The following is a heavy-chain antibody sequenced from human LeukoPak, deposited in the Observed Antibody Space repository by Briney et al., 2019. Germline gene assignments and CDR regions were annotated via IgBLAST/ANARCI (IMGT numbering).Heavy chain of an antibody. CDR1: GGSINSSSYF. D-gene: IGHD3-22*01. Sequence: PSETLSLTCSVSGGSINSSSYFWGWIRQPPGKGLEWIGSIYYSGSTYYNPSRKSRVTISVDTSKNQFSLKVSSVTAADTAVYYCARHYYDSSGSYYFDYWGQGTLVTVSS. V-gene: IGHV4-39*01. J-gene: IGHJ4*02. CDR3: ARHYYDSSGSYYFDY. CDR2: IYYSGST.